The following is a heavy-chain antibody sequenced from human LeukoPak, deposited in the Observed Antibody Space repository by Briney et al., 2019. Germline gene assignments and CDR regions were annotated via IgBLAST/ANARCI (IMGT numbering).Heavy chain of an antibody. CDR1: GYTFTGYY. J-gene: IGHJ6*02. CDR3: ARELRGYDFWSGYPYYYYGMDV. V-gene: IGHV1-2*02. Sequence: ASVKVSCKASGYTFTGYYMHWVRQAPGQGLEWMGWINPNSGGTNYAQKFQGRVTMTRDTSTSTAYMELRSLRSDDTAVYYCARELRGYDFWSGYPYYYYGMDVWGQGTTVTVSS. CDR2: INPNSGGT. D-gene: IGHD3-3*01.